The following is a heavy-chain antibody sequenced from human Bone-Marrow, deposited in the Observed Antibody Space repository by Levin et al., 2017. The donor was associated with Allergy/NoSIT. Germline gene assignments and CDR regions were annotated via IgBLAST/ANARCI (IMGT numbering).Heavy chain of an antibody. CDR2: IPYSGST. D-gene: IGHD6-6*01. Sequence: SQTLSLTCTVSGDSLSSYYWSWIRQPPGKRLEWIAYIPYSGSTNYNPSPKSRVTLSVDTSKNHFSLNLTSLTAADTAVYYCARSLRRENFDYWGQGILVTVSS. J-gene: IGHJ4*02. CDR1: GDSLSSYY. CDR3: ARSLRRENFDY. V-gene: IGHV4-59*01.